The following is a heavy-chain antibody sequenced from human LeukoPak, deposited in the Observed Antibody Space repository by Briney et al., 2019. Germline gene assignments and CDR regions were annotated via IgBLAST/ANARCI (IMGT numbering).Heavy chain of an antibody. J-gene: IGHJ4*02. CDR1: GFTFSSYS. CDR2: IGSSSTYI. V-gene: IGHV3-21*01. Sequence: GGSLRLSCAASGFTFSSYSMNWVRQAPGKGLEWVSSIGSSSTYIYYTDSVKGRFTISRDNAKNSLYLQMNSLRAEDTAVYYCAASTKHTAMVDYWGQGTPVTVSS. CDR3: AASTKHTAMVDY. D-gene: IGHD5-18*01.